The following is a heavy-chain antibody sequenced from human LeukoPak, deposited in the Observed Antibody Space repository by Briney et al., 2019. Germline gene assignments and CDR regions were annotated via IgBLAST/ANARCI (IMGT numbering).Heavy chain of an antibody. CDR1: GGSISSYY. D-gene: IGHD2-21*02. CDR3: ARDDSLDAFDI. J-gene: IGHJ3*02. Sequence: SETLSLTCTVSGGSISSYYWSWIRQPPGKGLEWIGYIYYSGSTNYNPSLKSRVTISVDTSKNQFSLKLSSVTAADTAVYYCARDDSLDAFDIWGQGTMVTVSS. CDR2: IYYSGST. V-gene: IGHV4-59*12.